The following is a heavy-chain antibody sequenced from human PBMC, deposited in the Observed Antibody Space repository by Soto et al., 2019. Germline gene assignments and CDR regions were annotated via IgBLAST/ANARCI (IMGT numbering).Heavy chain of an antibody. CDR3: ARRGLTAMDAYYFDY. V-gene: IGHV1-69*13. CDR2: IIPIFGTA. J-gene: IGHJ4*02. D-gene: IGHD5-18*01. CDR1: GGTFSSYA. Sequence: SVKVSCKDSGGTFSSYAISWVRQAPGQGLEWMGGIIPIFGTANYAQKFQGRVTITADESTSTAYMELSSLRSEDTAVYYCARRGLTAMDAYYFDYWGQGTPVTVSS.